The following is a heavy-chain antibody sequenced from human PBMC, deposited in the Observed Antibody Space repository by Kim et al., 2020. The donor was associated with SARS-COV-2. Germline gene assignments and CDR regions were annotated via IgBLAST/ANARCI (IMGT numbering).Heavy chain of an antibody. CDR2: IKQDGSEK. J-gene: IGHJ5*02. V-gene: IGHV3-7*03. Sequence: GGSLRLSCAASGFTFSSYWMSWVRQAPGKGLEWVANIKQDGSEKYYVDSVKGRFTISRDNAKNSLYLQMNSLRAEDTAVYYCARDSAAYCGGDCYSGASFDPWGQGTLVTVSS. CDR1: GFTFSSYW. CDR3: ARDSAAYCGGDCYSGASFDP. D-gene: IGHD2-21*02.